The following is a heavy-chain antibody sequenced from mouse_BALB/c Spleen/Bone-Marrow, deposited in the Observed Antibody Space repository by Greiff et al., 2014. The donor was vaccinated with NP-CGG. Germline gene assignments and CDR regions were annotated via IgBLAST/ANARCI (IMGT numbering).Heavy chain of an antibody. CDR1: GYSFTSYT. CDR2: INPSSGYT. D-gene: IGHD2-4*01. Sequence: VQLQPSGAELARPGASVKMSCKASGYSFTSYTMHWVKQRPGQGLEWIGYINPSSGYTNYNQKFKDKATLTADKSSSTAYMQLSSLTSEDSAVYYCARGWDYEGYFDYWGQGTTLTVSS. J-gene: IGHJ2*01. V-gene: IGHV1-4*01. CDR3: ARGWDYEGYFDY.